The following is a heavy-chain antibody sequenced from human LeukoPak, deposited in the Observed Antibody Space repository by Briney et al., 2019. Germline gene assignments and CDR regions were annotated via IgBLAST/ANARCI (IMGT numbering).Heavy chain of an antibody. CDR3: ARDRNVVVPAAQSGYYYYMDV. CDR1: GYTFTSYG. J-gene: IGHJ6*03. CDR2: ISANNGNT. V-gene: IGHV1-18*01. D-gene: IGHD2-2*01. Sequence: GASVKVSCKASGYTFTSYGISWVRQAPGQGLEWMGWISANNGNTNYAQKLQGRVTMTTDTSTSTAYMELRSLRSDDTAVYYCARDRNVVVPAAQSGYYYYMDVWGKGTTVTVSS.